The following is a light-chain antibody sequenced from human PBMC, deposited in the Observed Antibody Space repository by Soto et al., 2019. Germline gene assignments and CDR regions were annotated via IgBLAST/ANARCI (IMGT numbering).Light chain of an antibody. V-gene: IGLV2-14*03. CDR3: SSYSGSTVV. CDR2: DVS. Sequence: QSVLTQPASVSDSPGQSITISCTGTSSDVGGSDPVSWYQQYPGKAPKLMIYDVSNRPSGVSDRFSGSKSGNTASLTISGLQAEDEADYYCSSYSGSTVVFGGGTKLTVL. J-gene: IGLJ3*02. CDR1: SSDVGGSDP.